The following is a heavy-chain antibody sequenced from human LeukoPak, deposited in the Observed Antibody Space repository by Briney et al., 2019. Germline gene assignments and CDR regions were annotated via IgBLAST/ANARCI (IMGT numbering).Heavy chain of an antibody. CDR3: ARDRLWPDPDIDY. D-gene: IGHD5-18*01. CDR2: IKQDGSEE. V-gene: IGHV3-7*01. J-gene: IGHJ4*02. CDR1: GFTFSDYW. Sequence: PGGSLRLSCTASGFTFSDYWMSWVRQAPGKGLQWVATIKQDGSEEYYVDSVKGRFTISRDNAKNSLYLQMNSLRAEDTAVYYCARDRLWPDPDIDYWGQGTLVTVSS.